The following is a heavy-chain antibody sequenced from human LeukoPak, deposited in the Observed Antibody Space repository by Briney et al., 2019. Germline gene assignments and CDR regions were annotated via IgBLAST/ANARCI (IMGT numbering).Heavy chain of an antibody. Sequence: PGGSLRLSCAASGFTFSSYSMMWVRQAPGKGLEWVSYISSSSSYIYYADSVKGRFTISRDNAKNSLYLQMNSLRAEDTAVYYCASRPGIAPSDAFDIWGQGTMVTVSS. V-gene: IGHV3-21*05. CDR1: GFTFSSYS. CDR3: ASRPGIAPSDAFDI. J-gene: IGHJ3*02. D-gene: IGHD6-13*01. CDR2: ISSSSSYI.